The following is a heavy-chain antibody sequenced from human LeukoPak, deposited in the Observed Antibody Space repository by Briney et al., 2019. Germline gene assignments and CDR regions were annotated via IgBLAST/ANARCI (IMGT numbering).Heavy chain of an antibody. CDR1: GGSISSSSYY. Sequence: SETLSLTCTVSGGSISSSSYYWGWIRQPPGKGLEWIGGIYYSGSTYYNPSLKSRVTISVDTSKNQFSLKLSSVTAADTAVYYCAAGVGITTQFDNWGQGTPVTVSS. CDR2: IYYSGST. V-gene: IGHV4-39*07. J-gene: IGHJ4*02. CDR3: AAGVGITTQFDN. D-gene: IGHD1-26*01.